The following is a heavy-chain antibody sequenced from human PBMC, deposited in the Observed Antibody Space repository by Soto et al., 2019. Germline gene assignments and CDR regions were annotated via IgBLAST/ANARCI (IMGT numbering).Heavy chain of an antibody. D-gene: IGHD6-13*01. Sequence: PSETLSLTCTVSGGSISSGGYYWSWIRQHPGKGLEWIGYIYYSGSTYYNPSLKSRVTISVDTSKNQFSLKLSSVTAADTAVYYCARDRSIAAAAPYYFDYWGQGTLVTVSS. CDR1: GGSISSGGYY. CDR2: IYYSGST. V-gene: IGHV4-31*03. J-gene: IGHJ4*02. CDR3: ARDRSIAAAAPYYFDY.